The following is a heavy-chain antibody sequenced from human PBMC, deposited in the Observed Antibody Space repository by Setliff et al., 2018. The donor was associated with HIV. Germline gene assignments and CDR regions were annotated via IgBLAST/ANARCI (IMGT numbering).Heavy chain of an antibody. D-gene: IGHD3-10*01. CDR3: SKEKFTFTVVRGVIDS. CDR1: GFSYSTYW. V-gene: IGHV3-7*03. CDR2: IKEDESEK. J-gene: IGHJ4*02. Sequence: LRLSCAASGFSYSTYWMSWVRQAPGKGLEWVANIKEDESEKYYADSVKGRFTISRDKSKNTLYLQMNSLRAEDTAFYYCSKEKFTFTVVRGVIDSWGQGTLVTVSS.